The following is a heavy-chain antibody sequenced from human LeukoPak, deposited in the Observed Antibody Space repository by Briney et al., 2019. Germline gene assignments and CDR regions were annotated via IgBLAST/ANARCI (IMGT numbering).Heavy chain of an antibody. D-gene: IGHD6-19*01. CDR1: GGSISSDDYY. CDR2: ISYSGST. V-gene: IGHV4-30-4*01. J-gene: IGHJ4*02. Sequence: SETLSLTCTVSGGSISSDDYYWSWIRQPPGKGLEWIGYISYSGSTYYNPSLKSRLTMSVDTSKNQFSLKLTSVTAADTAVYYCASYQSIAVQFDYWAREPWSPSPQ. CDR3: ASYQSIAVQFDY.